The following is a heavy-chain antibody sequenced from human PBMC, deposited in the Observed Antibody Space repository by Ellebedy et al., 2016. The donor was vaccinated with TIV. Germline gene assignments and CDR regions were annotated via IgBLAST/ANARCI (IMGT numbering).Heavy chain of an antibody. J-gene: IGHJ6*02. D-gene: IGHD3-10*01. CDR2: ISAYNGNT. CDR3: AKQLGRTYYDSGRSWVYGMDV. V-gene: IGHV1-18*04. Sequence: AASVRVSCKASGYTFTTYGISWVRQAPGQGLEWMGWISAYNGNTKYSQKVQGRVTMTTNTSTSTAYMELRSLRSDDTAVYYCAKQLGRTYYDSGRSWVYGMDVWGQGTTVTVSS. CDR1: GYTFTTYG.